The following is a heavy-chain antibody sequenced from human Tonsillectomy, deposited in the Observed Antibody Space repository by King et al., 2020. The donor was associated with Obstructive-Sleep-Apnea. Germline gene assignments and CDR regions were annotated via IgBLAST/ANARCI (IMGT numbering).Heavy chain of an antibody. Sequence: QVQLVESGGGVVQPGRSLRLSCAASGFTFSTYAMHWVRQAPGKGLEWVAVVSYDGSNKYYADSVKGRFTISRDNSKNTLYLQMNSLRAEDTAVYYCARDVLSSDLFTGAFDIWGQGTMVTVSS. V-gene: IGHV3-30*04. CDR3: ARDVLSSDLFTGAFDI. J-gene: IGHJ3*02. D-gene: IGHD2-8*01. CDR2: VSYDGSNK. CDR1: GFTFSTYA.